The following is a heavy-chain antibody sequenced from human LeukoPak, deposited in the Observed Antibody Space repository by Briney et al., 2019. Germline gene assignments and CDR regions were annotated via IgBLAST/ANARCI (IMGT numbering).Heavy chain of an antibody. CDR3: ARESSVGGWFIY. CDR2: IYADGST. J-gene: IGHJ4*02. D-gene: IGHD6-19*01. Sequence: PGGSLRLSCAASGFTVSNNFMGWVRQAPGKGLEWVSGIYADGSTYYADSVKGRFTLSRHNSENTLSLEMNSLRPEDTALYYCARESSVGGWFIYWGQGTLVTVSS. CDR1: GFTVSNNF. V-gene: IGHV3-53*04.